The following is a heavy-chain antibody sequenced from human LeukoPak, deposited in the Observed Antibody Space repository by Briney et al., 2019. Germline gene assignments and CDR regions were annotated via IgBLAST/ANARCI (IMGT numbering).Heavy chain of an antibody. V-gene: IGHV1-69*13. J-gene: IGHJ4*02. CDR3: ARSDPAYDFWSGYYTSDTNFDY. D-gene: IGHD3-3*01. CDR1: GGTFSSYA. Sequence: SVKVSCKASGGTFSSYAISWVRQATGQGLEWMGGIIPIFGTANYAQKFQGRVTITADESTSTAYMELSSLRSEDTAVYYCARSDPAYDFWSGYYTSDTNFDYWGQGTLVTVSS. CDR2: IIPIFGTA.